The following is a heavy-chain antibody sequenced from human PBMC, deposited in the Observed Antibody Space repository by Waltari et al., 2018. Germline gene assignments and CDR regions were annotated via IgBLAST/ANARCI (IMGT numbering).Heavy chain of an antibody. CDR1: EFTFSSYA. D-gene: IGHD3-22*01. CDR2: ISNNERKI. Sequence: QVQLVESGGGVVQPGRSLRLSCAASEFTFSSYAMHWVRQAPGKGLGWVVVISNNERKIDYVESVKGRFTISRNNSKKTLYLQMNSLRPEDTAMYYCVRDFCDRTKCHGMDVWGQGTTVTVSS. CDR3: VRDFCDRTKCHGMDV. V-gene: IGHV3-30*04. J-gene: IGHJ6*02.